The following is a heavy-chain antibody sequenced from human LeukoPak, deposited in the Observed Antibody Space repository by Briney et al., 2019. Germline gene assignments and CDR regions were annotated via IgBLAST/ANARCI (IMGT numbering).Heavy chain of an antibody. CDR2: FDPEDGET. V-gene: IGHV1-24*01. CDR3: ATWTEGQQLVGGFDC. Sequence: GASVKVSCKVSGYTLTELSMHWVRQAPGKGLEWMGGFDPEDGETIYAQKFQGRVTMTEDTSTDTAYMELSSLRSEDTAVYYCATWTEGQQLVGGFDCWGQGTLVTVSS. J-gene: IGHJ4*02. CDR1: GYTLTELS. D-gene: IGHD6-13*01.